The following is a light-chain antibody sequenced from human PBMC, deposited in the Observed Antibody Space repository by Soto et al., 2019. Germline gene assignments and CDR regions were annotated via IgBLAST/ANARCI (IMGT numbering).Light chain of an antibody. CDR2: GAS. CDR1: QSVSSN. J-gene: IGKJ1*01. CDR3: QQSYSSPPT. Sequence: ELVVTQSPATLSVSPGERATLSCRASQSVSSNFAWYQQKPGQAPRLLIYGASTRASGLPARFSGSRSGPDFTLTISSLQPEDFATYYCQQSYSSPPTFGQGTKVDIK. V-gene: IGKV3-15*01.